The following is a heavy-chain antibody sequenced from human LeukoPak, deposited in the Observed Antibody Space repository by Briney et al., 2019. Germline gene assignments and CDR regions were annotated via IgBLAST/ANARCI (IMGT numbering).Heavy chain of an antibody. V-gene: IGHV3-9*01. Sequence: PGRSLRLSCAASGFTFHDFAIHWVRQAPGKGLEWVSGISWNSGSISYADSVKGRFTISRDNAKNSLFLQMTSLRAEDTALYYCAKELYSTTYGFPFDYWGQGTLVNVSS. CDR2: ISWNSGSI. CDR1: GFTFHDFA. J-gene: IGHJ4*02. D-gene: IGHD3-10*01. CDR3: AKELYSTTYGFPFDY.